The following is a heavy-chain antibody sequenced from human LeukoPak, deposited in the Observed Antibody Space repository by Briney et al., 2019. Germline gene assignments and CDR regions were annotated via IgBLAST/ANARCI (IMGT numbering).Heavy chain of an antibody. Sequence: PGGSLRLSCTASGFTFGDYAMSWVRQAPGKGLEWVSAISGSGGSTYYADSVKGRFTISRDNSKNTLYLQMNSLRAEDTAVYYCASRGVLELWYTLADWGQGTLVTVSS. CDR3: ASRGVLELWYTLAD. CDR1: GFTFGDYA. V-gene: IGHV3-23*01. D-gene: IGHD5-18*01. CDR2: ISGSGGST. J-gene: IGHJ4*02.